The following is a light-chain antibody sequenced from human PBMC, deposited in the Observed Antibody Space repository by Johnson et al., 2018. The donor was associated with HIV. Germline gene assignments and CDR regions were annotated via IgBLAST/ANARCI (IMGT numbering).Light chain of an antibody. CDR1: SSNIGNNY. V-gene: IGLV1-51*02. Sequence: QSVLTQPPSVSAAPGQKVTISCSGSSSNIGNNYVSWYQQLPGTAPKLLIYESNKRPSGIPDRFSGSKSATSATLGITGLQTGDEADYYCATWHSSLTSGGVFGTGTKVTVL. CDR3: ATWHSSLTSGGV. CDR2: ESN. J-gene: IGLJ1*01.